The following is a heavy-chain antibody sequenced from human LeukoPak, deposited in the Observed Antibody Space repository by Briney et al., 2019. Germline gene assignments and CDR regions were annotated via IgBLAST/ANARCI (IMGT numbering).Heavy chain of an antibody. V-gene: IGHV4-34*01. CDR2: INHSGST. J-gene: IGHJ4*02. CDR3: ARGNTDSTFDY. D-gene: IGHD3-22*01. CDR1: GGSFSGYY. Sequence: PSETLSLTCAVYGGSFSGYYWSWIRQPPGKGLEWIGEINHSGSTNYNPSLKSRVTISVDTSKNQFSLKLSSVTAADTAVYYCARGNTDSTFDYWGQGTLVTVSS.